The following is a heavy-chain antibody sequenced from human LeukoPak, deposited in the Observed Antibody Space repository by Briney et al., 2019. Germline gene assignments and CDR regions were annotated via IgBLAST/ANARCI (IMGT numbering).Heavy chain of an antibody. CDR3: ARGISGETEY. J-gene: IGHJ4*02. CDR1: GYMFTDYS. V-gene: IGHV1-2*06. Sequence: ASVKVSCKASGYMFTDYSMHWVRRAPGQGLEWMGRINPNSGGTDYAQKFQDRVTMTRDTSISTAYMELIRLRSDDTAVYYCARGISGETEYWGQGTLVTVSS. CDR2: INPNSGGT. D-gene: IGHD1-26*01.